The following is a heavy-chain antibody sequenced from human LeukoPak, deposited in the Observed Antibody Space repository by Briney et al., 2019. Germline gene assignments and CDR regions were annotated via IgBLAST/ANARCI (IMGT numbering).Heavy chain of an antibody. CDR1: AITFSDYY. CDR3: ARGGYCSNVVCYTSRSLDY. V-gene: IGHV3-11*01. J-gene: IGHJ4*02. Sequence: GGSLRLSCVASAITFSDYYMSWIRQAPGKGLEWVSYTSGSGSTKYYADSVKGRFTISRDNAKNSLYLQMNSLRAEDTAVYYCARGGYCSNVVCYTSRSLDYWGQGTLVTVSS. D-gene: IGHD2-8*01. CDR2: TSGSGSTK.